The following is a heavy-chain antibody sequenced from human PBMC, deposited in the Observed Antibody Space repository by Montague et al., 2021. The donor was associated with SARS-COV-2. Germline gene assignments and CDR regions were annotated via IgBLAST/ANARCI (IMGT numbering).Heavy chain of an antibody. J-gene: IGHJ4*02. CDR3: ARQVGDFWTGFYVDS. CDR2: ISHSGSA. D-gene: IGHD3/OR15-3a*01. V-gene: IGHV4-39*01. CDR1: GDSISSANYQ. Sequence: SETLSLTCNVSGDSISSANYQWAWFRQPPGKGLQWVGSISHSGSAYYNPSLKSRLTISVDMSKRLFSLDVASVAVADTAFYYCARQVGDFWTGFYVDSWGQGTLVTVSS.